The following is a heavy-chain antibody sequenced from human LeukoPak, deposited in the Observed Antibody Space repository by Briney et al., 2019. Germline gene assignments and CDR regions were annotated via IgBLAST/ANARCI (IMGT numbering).Heavy chain of an antibody. CDR2: INHSGST. V-gene: IGHV4-34*01. D-gene: IGHD2-21*02. Sequence: SETLSLTCAVYGGSFSGYYWSWIRQPPGKGLEWIGEINHSGSTNYNPSLKSRVTISVDTSKDQFSLKLSSVTAADTAVYYCARGMRTLWWRLRGWFDPWGQGTLVTVSS. J-gene: IGHJ5*02. CDR1: GGSFSGYY. CDR3: ARGMRTLWWRLRGWFDP.